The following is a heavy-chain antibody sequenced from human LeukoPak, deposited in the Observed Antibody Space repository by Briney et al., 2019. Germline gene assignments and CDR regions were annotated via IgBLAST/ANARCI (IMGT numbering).Heavy chain of an antibody. Sequence: GGSLRLSCAASGFPFSNYWMHWVRQAPGKGLVWVSRIRSYGSNTIYADPVKGRFPLSRDNAKNSLYREMNSLRAEDTAVYYCARDIDYYDSSGYYFPGGSDYWGQGTLVTVSS. V-gene: IGHV3-74*01. D-gene: IGHD3-22*01. CDR1: GFPFSNYW. J-gene: IGHJ4*02. CDR3: ARDIDYYDSSGYYFPGGSDY. CDR2: IRSYGSNT.